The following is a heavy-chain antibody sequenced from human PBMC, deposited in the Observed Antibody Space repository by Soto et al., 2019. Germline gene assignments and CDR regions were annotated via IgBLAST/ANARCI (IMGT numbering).Heavy chain of an antibody. Sequence: EVQLGESGGGWIQPGGSLRLSCAASGFTVSSNDMSWVRQAPGKGLEWVSGIYTSGSTSYVDSVKGRFTISRDNSKNTLYLQMNSLRVEDTAVYYCASRPPFDYWGQGTLVTVSS. J-gene: IGHJ4*02. CDR3: ASRPPFDY. CDR2: IYTSGST. CDR1: GFTVSSND. V-gene: IGHV3-53*01.